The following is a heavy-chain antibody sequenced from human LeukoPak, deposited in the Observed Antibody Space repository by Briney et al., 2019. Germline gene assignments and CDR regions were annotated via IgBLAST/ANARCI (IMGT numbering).Heavy chain of an antibody. J-gene: IGHJ6*03. CDR2: IYYSGGT. CDR3: ARSPVEQLGLYYYYYMDV. D-gene: IGHD6-6*01. V-gene: IGHV4-59*01. Sequence: TSETLSLTCTVSGGSISSYYWSWIRQPPGKGLEWIGYIYYSGGTNYNPSLKSRVTISVDTSKNQFSLKLSSVTAADTAVYYCARSPVEQLGLYYYYYMDVWGKGTTVTVSS. CDR1: GGSISSYY.